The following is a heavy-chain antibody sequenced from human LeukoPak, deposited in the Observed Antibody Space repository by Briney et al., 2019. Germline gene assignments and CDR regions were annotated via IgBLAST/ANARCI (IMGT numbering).Heavy chain of an antibody. V-gene: IGHV3-23*01. J-gene: IGHJ6*02. CDR3: ARRDYGDPYYGMDV. CDR1: GFTFSSYA. Sequence: PGGSLRLSCAASGFTFSSYAMSWVRQAPGKGLEWVSAISGSGGSTYYADSVKGRFTISRDNAKNSLYLQMNSLRAEDTAVYYCARRDYGDPYYGMDVWGQGTTVTVSS. D-gene: IGHD4-17*01. CDR2: ISGSGGST.